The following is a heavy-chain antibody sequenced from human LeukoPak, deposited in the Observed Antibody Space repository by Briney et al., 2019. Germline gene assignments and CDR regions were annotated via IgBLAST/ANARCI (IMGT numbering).Heavy chain of an antibody. Sequence: SETLSLTCTVSGGSISSGGYYWSWIRQPPGKGLEWIGYIYHSGSTYYNPSLKSRVTISVDRSKNQFSLKLSSVTAADTAVYYCAREPPNCSSTSCYTGDWDYWGQGTLVTVFS. D-gene: IGHD2-2*02. CDR2: IYHSGST. CDR3: AREPPNCSSTSCYTGDWDY. J-gene: IGHJ4*02. CDR1: GGSISSGGYY. V-gene: IGHV4-30-2*01.